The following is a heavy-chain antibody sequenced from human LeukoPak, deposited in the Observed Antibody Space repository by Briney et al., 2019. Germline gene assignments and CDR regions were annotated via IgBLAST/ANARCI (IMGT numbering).Heavy chain of an antibody. J-gene: IGHJ3*02. CDR1: GFTFCRYA. Sequence: GSLRISCSGSGFTFCRYAMNWVRQASGEGLGWVSGIGYTGDSTFYADSVKGRFTVSRDSSKNTLFLHMNSLRAEDTALYYCAKSPTVDAAFDIWGQGTMVTVSS. CDR2: IGYTGDST. CDR3: AKSPTVDAAFDI. V-gene: IGHV3-23*01. D-gene: IGHD4-23*01.